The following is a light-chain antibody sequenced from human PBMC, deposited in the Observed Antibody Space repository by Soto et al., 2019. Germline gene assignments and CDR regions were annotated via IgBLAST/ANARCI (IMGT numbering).Light chain of an antibody. Sequence: ILMTQSPDTLSVSLGQRVTLSCRASQSVDNYLAWYQQRPGQSPRLLIYGASTRATGVPARFSGSGSGTDFTLNISSLQSEDLAVYYCQQYNDWPRTFGPGTKVELK. J-gene: IGKJ1*01. CDR1: QSVDNY. CDR3: QQYNDWPRT. V-gene: IGKV3-15*01. CDR2: GAS.